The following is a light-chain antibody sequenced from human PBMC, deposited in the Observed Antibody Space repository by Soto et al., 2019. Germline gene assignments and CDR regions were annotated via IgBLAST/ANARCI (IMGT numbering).Light chain of an antibody. CDR1: QGISSY. J-gene: IGKJ4*01. CDR2: AAS. CDR3: QQLNSYPFLT. Sequence: DIQLTQSPSFLSASVGDRVTITCRASQGISSYLAWYQQKPGKAPKLLIYAASTLQSGVPSRFSGSGSGTEFTLTICSLQPEDFATYYCQQLNSYPFLTFCGGTKVEIK. V-gene: IGKV1-9*01.